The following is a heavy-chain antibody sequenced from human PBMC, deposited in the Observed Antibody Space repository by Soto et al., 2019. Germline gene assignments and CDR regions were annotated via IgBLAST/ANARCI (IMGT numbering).Heavy chain of an antibody. CDR3: AKDRVVGATNFDY. CDR1: GFTLSSYV. CDR2: ISYDGSNK. J-gene: IGHJ4*02. Sequence: HPGGSLRLSCAASGFTLSSYVMHWVRQAPGKGLEWVAVISYDGSNKYYADSVKGRFTISRDNSKNTLYLQMNSLRAEDTAVYYCAKDRVVGATNFDYWGQGT. D-gene: IGHD1-26*01. V-gene: IGHV3-30*18.